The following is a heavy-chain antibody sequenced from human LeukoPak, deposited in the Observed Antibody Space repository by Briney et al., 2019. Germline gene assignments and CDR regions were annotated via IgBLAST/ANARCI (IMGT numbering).Heavy chain of an antibody. J-gene: IGHJ5*02. V-gene: IGHV1-24*01. CDR3: ATQPWGATMVRGPRGGWFDP. CDR1: GYTLTELS. D-gene: IGHD3-10*01. CDR2: FDPEDGET. Sequence: ASVKVSCKVSGYTLTELSMHWVRQAPGKGLEWMGGFDPEDGETIYAQKFQGRVTMTEDTSTDTAYMELSSLRSEDTAVYYCATQPWGATMVRGPRGGWFDPWGQGTLVTVSS.